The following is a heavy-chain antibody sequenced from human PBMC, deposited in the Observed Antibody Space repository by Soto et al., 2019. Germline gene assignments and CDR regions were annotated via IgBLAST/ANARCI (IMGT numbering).Heavy chain of an antibody. J-gene: IGHJ5*01. CDR2: IRPHNGDT. D-gene: IGHD6-19*01. CDR3: ACDRSGWYDF. V-gene: IGHV1-18*01. Sequence: QVQLVQSAAEVGKPGASVKVSCKASGYTFTTIRLSWVRQAPGQGLEWMGWIRPHNGDTQYAQKLQGRVTMTAHTSTTTAYMEVRSLRPDDPAVFYCACDRSGWYDFWGQGTLVTVSS. CDR1: GYTFTTIR.